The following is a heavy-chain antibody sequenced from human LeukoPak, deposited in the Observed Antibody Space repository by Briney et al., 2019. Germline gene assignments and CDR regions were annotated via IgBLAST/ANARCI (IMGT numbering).Heavy chain of an antibody. V-gene: IGHV3-23*01. CDR2: IFPSGGEI. CDR3: ATYRQVLLPFES. D-gene: IGHD2-8*02. CDR1: GFTFSTFA. J-gene: IGHJ4*02. Sequence: GGSLRLSCEASGFTFSTFAMIWVRQPPGKGLEWVSSIFPSGGEIHYADSVRGRFTISRDNSKSTLSLQMNSLRAEDTAIYYCATYRQVLLPFESWGQGTLATVSS.